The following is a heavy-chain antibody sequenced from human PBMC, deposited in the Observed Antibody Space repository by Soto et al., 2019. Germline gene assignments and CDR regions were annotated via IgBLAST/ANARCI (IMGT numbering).Heavy chain of an antibody. Sequence: EVQLLESGGGFVQPGESLRLSCAASGFTFSLSAMSWVRQAPGRGLDWVSSLSGGGSTTDYADSVKGRFTISGDNSKNTVHLQMNSLRAEEPGVYYCAKVPEYEILTGCDYWGQGALVTFSS. D-gene: IGHD3-9*01. J-gene: IGHJ4*02. CDR3: AKVPEYEILTGCDY. CDR2: LSGGGSTT. V-gene: IGHV3-23*01. CDR1: GFTFSLSA.